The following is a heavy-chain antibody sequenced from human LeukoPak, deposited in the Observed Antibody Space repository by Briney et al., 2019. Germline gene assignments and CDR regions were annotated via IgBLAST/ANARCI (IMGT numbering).Heavy chain of an antibody. CDR1: GFTFSNAW. V-gene: IGHV3-15*01. J-gene: IGHJ4*02. CDR2: IKSKTDGGTT. CDR3: TTVWSSERLIDY. D-gene: IGHD3-10*01. Sequence: TGGSLRLSCAASGFTFSNAWISWVRQAPGKGLECVGRIKSKTDGGTTDYAAPVKGRFTISRDDSKNTLYLQMNSLKTEDTAVYYCTTVWSSERLIDYWGQGTLVTVSS.